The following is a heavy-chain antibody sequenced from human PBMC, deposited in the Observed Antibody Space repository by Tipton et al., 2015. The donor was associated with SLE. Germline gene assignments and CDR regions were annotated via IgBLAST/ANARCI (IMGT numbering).Heavy chain of an antibody. CDR2: INYSGRT. J-gene: IGHJ4*02. V-gene: IGHV4-31*03. CDR3: ARGGITLVQPPGD. D-gene: IGHD3-10*01. CDR1: GGSISSGNYF. Sequence: TLSLTCTVSGGSISSGNYFWSWIRQHPGKGLEWIGYINYSGRTYYNPSLKSRLTISVDTSKNQFSLRRSSVTAADTAVYYCARGGITLVQPPGDWGQGALVTVSS.